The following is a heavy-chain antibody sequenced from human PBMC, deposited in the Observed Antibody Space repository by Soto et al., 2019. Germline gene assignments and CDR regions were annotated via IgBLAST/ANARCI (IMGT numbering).Heavy chain of an antibody. J-gene: IGHJ3*02. CDR2: IWYDGSNK. CDR1: GFTFSSYG. D-gene: IGHD1-1*01. V-gene: IGHV3-33*01. CDR3: ARASPLGGNWYVHDAFDI. Sequence: GRSLSLSCAASGFTFSSYGIHWVRQAPGKGLEWVAVIWYDGSNKYYADSVKGRFTISRDNSKNTLYLQMRSLRAEDTAVYYCARASPLGGNWYVHDAFDIWGQGTMVTVSS.